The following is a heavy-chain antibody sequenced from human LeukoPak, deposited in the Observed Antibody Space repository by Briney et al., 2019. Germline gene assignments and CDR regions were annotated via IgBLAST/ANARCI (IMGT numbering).Heavy chain of an antibody. J-gene: IGHJ4*02. CDR1: GVTFSSYA. CDR2: ITGSGGST. CDR3: AKGDYGDCY. Sequence: GGSLRLSCAASGVTFSSYAMAWVRQAPGKGLEWVSAITGSGGSTYYADSVKGRFTISRDNSKNTLYMQMSSLRAEDTAVYYCAKGDYGDCYWGQGTLVTVSS. D-gene: IGHD4-17*01. V-gene: IGHV3-23*01.